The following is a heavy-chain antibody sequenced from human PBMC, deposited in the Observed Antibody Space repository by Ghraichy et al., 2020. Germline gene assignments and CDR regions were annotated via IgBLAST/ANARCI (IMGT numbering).Heavy chain of an antibody. Sequence: GGSLRLSCVASGFTVSLYWMSWVRQAPGRGLEWLANIKHDGSEENYVDSVKGRFTIYRDNGKNSVYLLMNSLRAEDTAVYHCMRGCCSITSCPRTYYFYNGMDVWGQGTTVTVSS. CDR2: IKHDGSEE. CDR1: GFTVSLYW. J-gene: IGHJ6*02. V-gene: IGHV3-7*04. D-gene: IGHD2-2*01. CDR3: MRGCCSITSCPRTYYFYNGMDV.